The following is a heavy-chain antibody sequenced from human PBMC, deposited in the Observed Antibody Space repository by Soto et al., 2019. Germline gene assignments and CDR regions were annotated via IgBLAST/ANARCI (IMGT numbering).Heavy chain of an antibody. CDR1: GFSFSSCA. J-gene: IGHJ4*02. CDR3: AKAVTTVTPLGYDS. CDR2: ISYDGTNK. Sequence: QVPLVESGGGVVQPGRSLRVSCAASGFSFSSCAMHWVRQAPGKGLEWVAVISYDGTNKYYADSVKGRFIISRDNSKSTLYLQMNSLRTEDTAVYYCAKAVTTVTPLGYDSWGQGILVTVSS. V-gene: IGHV3-30*18. D-gene: IGHD4-17*01.